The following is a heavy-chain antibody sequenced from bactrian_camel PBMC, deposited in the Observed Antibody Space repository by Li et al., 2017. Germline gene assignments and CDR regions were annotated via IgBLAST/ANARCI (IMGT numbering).Heavy chain of an antibody. V-gene: IGHV3S53*01. Sequence: SGGGSVLTGGSLKLACAMSGVTSDEDMGWYRQGPENPCELVARILKDGSIYYAETVKGRFTISRDVTKNAEYLQMNSLKPEDTAMYTCAADGYSRCDQWWLDTSFGYWGQGTQVTVS. J-gene: IGHJ6*01. D-gene: IGHD1*01. CDR1: GVTSDED. CDR3: AADGYSRCDQWWLDTSFGY. CDR2: ILKDGSI.